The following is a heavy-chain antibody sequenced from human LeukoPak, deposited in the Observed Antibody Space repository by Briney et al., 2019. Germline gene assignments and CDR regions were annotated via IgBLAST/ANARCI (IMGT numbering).Heavy chain of an antibody. Sequence: PSETLSLTCNVSGCSISSGYYWGWIRQPPGKGLEYIGSIFHTGSADYNPSLKSRVTLSVDTSKNQFSLKLNSVTAADTAVYYCVREREKQWLFWGQGTLVPVSS. D-gene: IGHD6-19*01. CDR3: VREREKQWLF. CDR1: GCSISSGYY. CDR2: IFHTGSA. J-gene: IGHJ4*02. V-gene: IGHV4-38-2*02.